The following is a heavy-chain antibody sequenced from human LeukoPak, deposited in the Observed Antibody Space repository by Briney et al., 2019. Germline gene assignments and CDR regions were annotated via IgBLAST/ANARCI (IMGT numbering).Heavy chain of an antibody. D-gene: IGHD3-10*01. J-gene: IGHJ4*02. CDR2: ISGSGGST. Sequence: GGSLRLSCAASGFTFSSYAMSGVRQARGEGREGVSAISGSGGSTYYGDSVKGRFTISRDNSKNTLYLQLNTLRAEDTAVYYCANARRNYYGSGSYYPIWGQGTLVTVSS. CDR3: ANARRNYYGSGSYYPI. CDR1: GFTFSSYA. V-gene: IGHV3-23*01.